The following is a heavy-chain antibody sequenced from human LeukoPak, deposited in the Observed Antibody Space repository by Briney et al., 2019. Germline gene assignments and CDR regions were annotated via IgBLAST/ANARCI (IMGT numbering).Heavy chain of an antibody. CDR1: GYTFTSYG. J-gene: IGHJ3*02. CDR3: AREGGANSSSSPDDAFGI. V-gene: IGHV1-18*01. CDR2: ISAYNGNT. Sequence: ASVKVSCKAAGYTFTSYGISWVRQAPGQGLEWMGWISAYNGNTNYAQKLQGRVTMTTDTSTSTAYMELRSLRSDDTAVYYCAREGGANSSSSPDDAFGIWGQGIMVTVSS. D-gene: IGHD6-6*01.